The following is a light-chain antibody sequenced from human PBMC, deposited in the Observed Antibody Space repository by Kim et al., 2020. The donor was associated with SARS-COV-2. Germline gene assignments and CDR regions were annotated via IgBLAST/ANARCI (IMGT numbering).Light chain of an antibody. J-gene: IGLJ2*01. CDR1: SSDVGGYDY. CDR3: SSYTSSSTVV. Sequence: QSALTQPASVSGSPGQSITLSCTGTSSDVGGYDYVSWYQQHPGKAPKLMIYDVSNRPSGFSNRFSGSKSGNTASLIISGLQAEDEADYYCSSYTSSSTVVFGGGTQLTVL. V-gene: IGLV2-14*01. CDR2: DVS.